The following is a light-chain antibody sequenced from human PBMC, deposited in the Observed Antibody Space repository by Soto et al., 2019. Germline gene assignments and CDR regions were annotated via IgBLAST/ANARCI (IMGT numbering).Light chain of an antibody. CDR2: DAS. CDR1: QSVSSY. V-gene: IGKV3-11*01. J-gene: IGKJ4*01. CDR3: QHPKLT. Sequence: EIVLTQSPATLSLSPGERATLSCRASQSVSSYLAWYQQKPGQAPRLLIYDASNRATGIPARFSGSGSGTDFTLTISSLDPEDFAVYYRQHPKLTFGGGTKVEIK.